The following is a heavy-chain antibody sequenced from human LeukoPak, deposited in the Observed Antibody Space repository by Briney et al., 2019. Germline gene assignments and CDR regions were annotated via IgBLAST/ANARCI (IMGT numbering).Heavy chain of an antibody. CDR2: ISSSSSTI. J-gene: IGHJ4*02. CDR3: ARDLATLRVFDY. D-gene: IGHD2-21*02. Sequence: GGSLRLSCVASGFTFRDYSMNWVRLAPEKGREWVSYISSSSSTIYYADAVEGRFTVSRDDSKNSLYLQMNSLRAEDTAVYSCARDLATLRVFDYWGQGTLVTVSS. CDR1: GFTFRDYS. V-gene: IGHV3-48*01.